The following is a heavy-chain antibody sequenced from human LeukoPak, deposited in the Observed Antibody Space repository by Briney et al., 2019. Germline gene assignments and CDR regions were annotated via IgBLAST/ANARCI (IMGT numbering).Heavy chain of an antibody. V-gene: IGHV4-39*01. Sequence: SETLSLTCTVSGGSMSTSTYYWGWIRQPPGKGLEWIGSIYYSGSTYYNPSLKSRVTISVDTSKNQFSLKLSSVTAADTAVYYCATQRRIFGVVIIPPHFDYWGQGTLVTVFS. CDR3: ATQRRIFGVVIIPPHFDY. D-gene: IGHD3-3*01. J-gene: IGHJ4*02. CDR1: GGSMSTSTYY. CDR2: IYYSGST.